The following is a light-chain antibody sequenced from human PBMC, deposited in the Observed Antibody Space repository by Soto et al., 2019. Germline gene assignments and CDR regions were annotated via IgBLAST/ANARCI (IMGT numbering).Light chain of an antibody. CDR1: SSDIGAYNY. CDR3: TSYVGSDSWV. Sequence: QSALTQPPSASGSPGQSVTISCTGTSSDIGAYNYVSWYQQYPGKAPKLMIYEVSKRPSGVPDRFSGSKSGNTASLTVSGLQAEDEADYYCTSYVGSDSWVFGGGTQLTVL. V-gene: IGLV2-8*01. J-gene: IGLJ3*02. CDR2: EVS.